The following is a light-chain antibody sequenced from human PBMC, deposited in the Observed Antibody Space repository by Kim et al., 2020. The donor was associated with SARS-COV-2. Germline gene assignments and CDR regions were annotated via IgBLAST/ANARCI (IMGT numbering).Light chain of an antibody. J-gene: IGLJ2*01. CDR3: NSRDSNDDVV. Sequence: VALGQTVRSTCQGDSLRSYYATWYQQKPGQAPKVVIYCKDNRPSGIPDRFSGSSSGNTAYLTITGTQAGDEADYYCNSRDSNDDVVFGGGTQLTVL. V-gene: IGLV3-19*01. CDR2: CKD. CDR1: SLRSYY.